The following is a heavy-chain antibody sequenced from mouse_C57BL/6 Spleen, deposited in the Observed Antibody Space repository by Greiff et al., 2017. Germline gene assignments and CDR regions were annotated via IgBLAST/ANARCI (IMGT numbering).Heavy chain of an antibody. CDR1: GYSITSGYD. J-gene: IGHJ1*03. CDR2: ISYSGST. CDR3: ARENYDFYWYFDV. V-gene: IGHV3-1*01. Sequence: DVQLQESGPGMVKPSQSLSLTCTVTGYSITSGYDWHWIRHFPGNKLEWMGYISYSGSTNYNPSLKSRISITLDTSKNHFFLKLISVTTEDTATYYCARENYDFYWYFDVWGTGTTVTVAS. D-gene: IGHD2-4*01.